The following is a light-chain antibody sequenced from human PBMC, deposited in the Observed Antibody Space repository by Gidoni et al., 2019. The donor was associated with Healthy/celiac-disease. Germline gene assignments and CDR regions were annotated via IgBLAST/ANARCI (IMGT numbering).Light chain of an antibody. Sequence: QSVLSQPPSVSWAPVQRVTISCTGSSSNIGAGYDLDWYQQLPGTSPKLLIAGTTNRPSGVPDRFSGSKSGTSASLAIAGLQAEDEADYYCQSYDSSLSGRVFGGGTKLTVL. V-gene: IGLV1-40*01. CDR1: SSNIGAGYD. J-gene: IGLJ3*02. CDR3: QSYDSSLSGRV. CDR2: GTT.